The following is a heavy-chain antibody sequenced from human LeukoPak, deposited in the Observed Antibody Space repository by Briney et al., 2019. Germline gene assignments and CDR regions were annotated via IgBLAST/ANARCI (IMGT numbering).Heavy chain of an antibody. V-gene: IGHV1-69*04. CDR2: IIPILGIA. CDR3: ARGFRLGEQMSWFDA. Sequence: SVKVSCKASGGTFSSYAISWVRQAPGQGLEWMGRIIPILGIANYAQKFQGRVTITADKSTSTAYIELSSLRSEDTAVYYCARGFRLGEQMSWFDAWGQGTLVTVSS. J-gene: IGHJ5*02. D-gene: IGHD3-16*01. CDR1: GGTFSSYA.